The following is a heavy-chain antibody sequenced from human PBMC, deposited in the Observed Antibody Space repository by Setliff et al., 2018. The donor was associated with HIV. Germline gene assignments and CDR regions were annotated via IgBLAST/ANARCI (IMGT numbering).Heavy chain of an antibody. J-gene: IGHJ3*02. D-gene: IGHD6-13*01. CDR2: ISGYNGNT. Sequence: ASVKVSCKASGYTFTSYGISWVRQTPGQGLEWMGWISGYNGNTNYAQKLQGRVTMTTDTSTSTAYMELRSLRSDDTAVYYCAAIAAAALRGTFDIWGQGTMVTVSS. CDR3: AAIAAAALRGTFDI. CDR1: GYTFTSYG. V-gene: IGHV1-18*01.